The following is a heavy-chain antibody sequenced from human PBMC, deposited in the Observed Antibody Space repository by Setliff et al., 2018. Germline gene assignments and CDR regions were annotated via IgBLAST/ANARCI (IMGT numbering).Heavy chain of an antibody. CDR2: INPHSGGT. CDR3: ARVLFQCSSTSCYLDAFDI. D-gene: IGHD2-2*01. CDR1: GYTFTGYY. Sequence: ASVKVSCKASGYTFTGYYMHWVRQAPGQGLEWMGWINPHSGGTNYAQKFQGWVTMTRDTSISTAYMELSRLRSDDTAVYYCARVLFQCSSTSCYLDAFDIWGQGTMVTVSS. V-gene: IGHV1-2*04. J-gene: IGHJ3*02.